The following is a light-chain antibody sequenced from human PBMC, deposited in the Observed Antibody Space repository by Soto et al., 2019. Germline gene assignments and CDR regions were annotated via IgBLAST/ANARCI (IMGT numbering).Light chain of an antibody. J-gene: IGKJ5*01. CDR2: GAS. CDR3: QQAYSFPIT. Sequence: DIQVTQSPSSVSASVGDRVTITCRASQDIAGDLAWYQHKPGRTPELLIHGASRLQSGVPARFSGSGSGTDFTLSINSLQPEDFATYYCQQAYSFPITVGQGTRLEIK. CDR1: QDIAGD. V-gene: IGKV1D-12*01.